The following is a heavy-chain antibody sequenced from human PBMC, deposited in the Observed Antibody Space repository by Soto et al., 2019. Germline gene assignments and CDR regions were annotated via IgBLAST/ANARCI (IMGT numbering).Heavy chain of an antibody. CDR2: IFSNAER. V-gene: IGHV2-26*01. Sequence: QVTLKESGPVLVKATETLTLTCTVSGFSLTTGRMGVSWIRQPPGKALEWLAYIFSNAERSYNSSLQPRLTSSAETSKGQVVLTMTDVGPVDTATYYCARLVADPYYYYYGLDVWGPGTTVTVSS. CDR3: ARLVADPYYYYYGLDV. J-gene: IGHJ6*02. CDR1: GFSLTTGRMG.